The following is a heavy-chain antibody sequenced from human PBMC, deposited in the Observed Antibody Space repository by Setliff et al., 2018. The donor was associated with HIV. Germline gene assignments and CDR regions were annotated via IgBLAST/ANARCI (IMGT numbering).Heavy chain of an antibody. J-gene: IGHJ4*02. CDR1: GDSMSSGDYS. V-gene: IGHV4-30-2*06. Sequence: TLSLTCAVSGDSMSSGDYSWNWIRQSPGKGLEWIGYIYPSGRTYYNPSLKNRVTMPIDRSKKQFSLNLSSVTAADTALYFCVREGAGSGSYYLDFWGQGILVTVSS. CDR3: VREGAGSGSYYLDF. CDR2: IYPSGRT. D-gene: IGHD3-10*01.